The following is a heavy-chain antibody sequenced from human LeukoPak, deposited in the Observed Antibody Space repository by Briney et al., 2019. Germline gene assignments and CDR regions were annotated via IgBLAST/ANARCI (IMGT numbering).Heavy chain of an antibody. Sequence: SETLSLTCTVSGGSIGSYYWSWIRQPPGKGLEWIGYIYYSGSTNYNPSLKSRVTISVDTSKNQFSLKLSSVTAADTAVYYCARAGYDFWSGYPNWFDPWGQGTLVTVSS. CDR3: ARAGYDFWSGYPNWFDP. D-gene: IGHD3-3*01. J-gene: IGHJ5*02. CDR2: IYYSGST. V-gene: IGHV4-59*01. CDR1: GGSIGSYY.